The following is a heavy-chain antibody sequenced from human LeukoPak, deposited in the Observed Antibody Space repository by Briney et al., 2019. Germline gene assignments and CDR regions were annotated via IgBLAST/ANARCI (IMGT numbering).Heavy chain of an antibody. CDR3: TKNLASRMATTYDV. V-gene: IGHV3-21*01. J-gene: IGHJ4*02. D-gene: IGHD5-24*01. Sequence: GGSLRLSCAASGLTFTNYTMNWVRQAPGKGLEWVSSISGSAAYKFYSDSVKGRFTISRDNAKRSLYLQMNSLGSEDMAIYYFTKNLASRMATTYDVWGQGALVTVSS. CDR2: ISGSAAYK. CDR1: GLTFTNYT.